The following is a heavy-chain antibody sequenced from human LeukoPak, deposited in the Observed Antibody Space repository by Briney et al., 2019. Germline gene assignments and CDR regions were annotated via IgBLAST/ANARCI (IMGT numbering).Heavy chain of an antibody. CDR1: SASISSSSYY. D-gene: IGHD2-21*01. J-gene: IGHJ3*02. V-gene: IGHV4-39*07. CDR2: IYYSGTT. CDR3: ARGEVWHMTAFDI. Sequence: SETLSLTCTVSSASISSSSYYWGWIRQPPGKGLEWIGSIYYSGTTYYNPSLKSRVTISIDTSKNQFSLKLSSVTAADTAVYYCARGEVWHMTAFDIWGQGTMVTVSS.